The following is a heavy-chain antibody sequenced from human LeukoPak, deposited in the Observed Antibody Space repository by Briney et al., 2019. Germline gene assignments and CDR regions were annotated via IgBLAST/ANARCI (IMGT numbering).Heavy chain of an antibody. CDR1: GFTFSSCW. V-gene: IGHV3-33*08. CDR3: ARVDYGDYVDIDY. Sequence: HPGGSLRLSCAASGFTFSSCWMHWVRQAPGKGLEWVAVIWYDGSNKYYADSVKGRFTISRDNSKSTLYLQMNSLRAEDTAVYYCARVDYGDYVDIDYWGQGTLVTVSS. D-gene: IGHD4-17*01. J-gene: IGHJ4*02. CDR2: IWYDGSNK.